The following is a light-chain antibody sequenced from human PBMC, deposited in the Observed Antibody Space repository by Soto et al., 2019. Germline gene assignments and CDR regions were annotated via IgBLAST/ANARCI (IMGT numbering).Light chain of an antibody. CDR2: AAS. V-gene: IGKV1-39*01. CDR3: LQVNSFPLS. CDR1: QSISSY. Sequence: DIQMTESQSSRSASVGDRVTITCRASQSISSYLNWYQQKPGKAPKLLIYAASSLQSGVPSRFSGSGSGTDFTLTISSLQPEDFATYYCLQVNSFPLSFGGGTKVDIK. J-gene: IGKJ4*01.